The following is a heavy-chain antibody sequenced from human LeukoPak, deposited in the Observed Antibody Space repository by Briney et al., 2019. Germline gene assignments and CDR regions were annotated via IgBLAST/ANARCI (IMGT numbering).Heavy chain of an antibody. Sequence: QPGGSLRLSCAASGFTLSRHGMPWVRQAPGKGLEWVAFIRYDGSENYYADSVKGGFTISRDTSMNTLSLQMNSLRAEDTAIYYCAKGSFYCTANTCPRYYYYMDVWGKGTTVTVSS. D-gene: IGHD2-8*02. J-gene: IGHJ6*03. CDR2: IRYDGSEN. CDR1: GFTLSRHG. CDR3: AKGSFYCTANTCPRYYYYMDV. V-gene: IGHV3-30*02.